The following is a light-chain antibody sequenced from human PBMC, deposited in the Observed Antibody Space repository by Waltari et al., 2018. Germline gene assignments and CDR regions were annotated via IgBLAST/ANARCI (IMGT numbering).Light chain of an antibody. V-gene: IGKV1-33*01. J-gene: IGKJ1*01. CDR1: QDISNY. Sequence: DIQMTQSPSSLSASVGDRVTITCQASQDISNYLNWYQQKPGKAPKLLSYDASNFETGVPSRCSGSGAGTDFTCTISSLQPEDIATYYCQQYDNLSWTFGQGTKVEIK. CDR3: QQYDNLSWT. CDR2: DAS.